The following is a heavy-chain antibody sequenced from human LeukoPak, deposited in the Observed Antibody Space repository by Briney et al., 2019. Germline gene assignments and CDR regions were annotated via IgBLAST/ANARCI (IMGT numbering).Heavy chain of an antibody. Sequence: SETLSLTCTVSGGPISNFYCSWIRQSPGKGLEWIGYISNSGDSKNSPSLKGRVTMSVDTSKKQFSLKLSSVTAADTAVYYCAKSGGGDLRTGYYTGWFDPWGQGTLVTV. CDR1: GGPISNFY. CDR2: ISNSGDS. CDR3: AKSGGGDLRTGYYTGWFDP. J-gene: IGHJ5*02. D-gene: IGHD3/OR15-3a*01. V-gene: IGHV4-59*03.